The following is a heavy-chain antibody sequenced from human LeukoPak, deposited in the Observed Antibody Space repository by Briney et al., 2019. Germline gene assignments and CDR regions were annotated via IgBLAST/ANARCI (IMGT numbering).Heavy chain of an antibody. D-gene: IGHD5-12*01. Sequence: SETLSLTCAVYGGSFSGYFWSWIRQPPGKGLEWIGEVNYNGTNYNPSLKSRVTISVDTSKNQFSLKLSSVTAADTAVYYCARQIVATSYPFDYWGQGTLVTVSS. V-gene: IGHV4-34*01. CDR2: VNYNGT. CDR3: ARQIVATSYPFDY. CDR1: GGSFSGYF. J-gene: IGHJ4*02.